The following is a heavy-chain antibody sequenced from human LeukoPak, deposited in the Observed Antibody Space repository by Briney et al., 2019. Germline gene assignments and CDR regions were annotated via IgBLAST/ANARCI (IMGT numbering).Heavy chain of an antibody. V-gene: IGHV3-30*18. CDR1: GFTLSNSG. CDR2: ISYDESDK. J-gene: IGHJ6*02. CDR3: AKGVVAATNYAYYGMDV. D-gene: IGHD2-15*01. Sequence: GGSLRPSCAASGFTLSNSGTRWVSQPPGKGRGWVVVISYDESDKYYSDSVKGPITISRDNSKNTLYLQIDSLAPEDKAVYYCAKGVVAATNYAYYGMDVWGQGTTVTVSS.